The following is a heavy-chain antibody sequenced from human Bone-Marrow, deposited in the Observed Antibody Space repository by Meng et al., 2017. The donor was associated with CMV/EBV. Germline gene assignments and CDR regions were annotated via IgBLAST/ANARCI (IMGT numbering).Heavy chain of an antibody. CDR1: GGSFSGYY. J-gene: IGHJ4*02. D-gene: IGHD6-13*01. CDR2: INHSGST. V-gene: IGHV4-34*01. CDR3: ALAAAGTAPDY. Sequence: SETLSLTCAVYGGSFSGYYWSWIRQPPGKGLEWIGEINHSGSTNYNPSLKSRVTISVDTSKNQFSLKLSSVTAADTAVYYCALAAAGTAPDYWGQGPLFTFSS.